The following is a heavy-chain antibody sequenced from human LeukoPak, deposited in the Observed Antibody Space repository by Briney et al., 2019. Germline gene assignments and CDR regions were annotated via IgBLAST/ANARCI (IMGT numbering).Heavy chain of an antibody. V-gene: IGHV3-9*01. CDR2: INWNGDTK. CDR3: AKDTGGNGAYFYAMDV. Sequence: GRSLRLSCVGSGFAFHNYAMHWVRRPPGKGLEWVSAINWNGDTKAYADSVKGRFTISGDRARNSLYLQMDSLRPEDTALYYCAKDTGGNGAYFYAMDVWGQGTSVTVSS. D-gene: IGHD4-23*01. J-gene: IGHJ6*02. CDR1: GFAFHNYA.